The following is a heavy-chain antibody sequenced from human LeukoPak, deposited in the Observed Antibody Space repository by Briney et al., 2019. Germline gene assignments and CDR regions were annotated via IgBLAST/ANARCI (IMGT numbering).Heavy chain of an antibody. V-gene: IGHV1-69*13. Sequence: GASVKVSCKASGGTFSSYAISWVRQAPGQGLEWMGGIIPIFGTANYAQKFQGRVTITADESTSTAYMELSSLRSEDTAVYYCAAPARGVGYYYYMDVWGKGTTVTVSS. J-gene: IGHJ6*03. CDR3: AAPARGVGYYYYMDV. CDR1: GGTFSSYA. D-gene: IGHD6-25*01. CDR2: IIPIFGTA.